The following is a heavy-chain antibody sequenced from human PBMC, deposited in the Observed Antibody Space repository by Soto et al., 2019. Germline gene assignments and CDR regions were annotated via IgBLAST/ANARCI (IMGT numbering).Heavy chain of an antibody. CDR3: AREYPISLAIYGMDV. CDR2: IYYSGST. J-gene: IGHJ6*02. V-gene: IGHV4-31*03. Sequence: PSETLSLTCTVSGGSISSGGYYWSWIRQHPGKGLEWIGYIYYSGSTYYNPSLKSRVTISVDTSKNQSSLKLSSVTAADTAVYYCAREYPISLAIYGMDVWGQGTTVTVSS. D-gene: IGHD3-3*02. CDR1: GGSISSGGYY.